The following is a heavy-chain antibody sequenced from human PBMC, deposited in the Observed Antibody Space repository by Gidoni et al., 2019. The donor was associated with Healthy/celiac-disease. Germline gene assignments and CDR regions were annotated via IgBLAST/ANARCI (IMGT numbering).Heavy chain of an antibody. D-gene: IGHD2-15*01. CDR1: GGSISSGGYY. V-gene: IGHV4-31*03. CDR2: IYYSGST. Sequence: QVQLQESGPGLVKPSQTLSLTCTVSGGSISSGGYYWSWIRQHPGKGLEWIGYIYYSGSTYYNPSLKSRVTISVDTSKNQFSLKLSSVTAADTAVYYCAREVVDHGTPAFDPWGQGTLVTVSS. CDR3: AREVVDHGTPAFDP. J-gene: IGHJ5*02.